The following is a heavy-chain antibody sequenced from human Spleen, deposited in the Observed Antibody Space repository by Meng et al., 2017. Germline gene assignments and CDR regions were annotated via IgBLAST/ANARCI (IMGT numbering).Heavy chain of an antibody. CDR3: ARSPIDKYDLSALPLDY. CDR2: ISYDGSNK. D-gene: IGHD3-16*01. J-gene: IGHJ4*02. Sequence: GESLKISCAASGFTFSSYAMHCVRLAPGKGLEWVAVISYDGSNKYYADSVKRRLTTFRDYSKNTVSLQINSLRVEDTSVYYCARSPIDKYDLSALPLDYWGQRALITVSS. CDR1: GFTFSSYA. V-gene: IGHV3-30*01.